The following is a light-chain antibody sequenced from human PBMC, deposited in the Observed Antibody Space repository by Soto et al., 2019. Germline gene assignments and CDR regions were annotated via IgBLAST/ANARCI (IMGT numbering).Light chain of an antibody. Sequence: QSVLTQPASVSGSPGQSLNISCTGTSSDVGGYNYVSWYQHHPGKAPKLIIYDVSNRPSGVSNPFSGSKSGNTASLTISGLQPEDEADYYCSSYTTSNTRQIVFGTGTKVTVL. CDR3: SSYTTSNTRQIV. CDR1: SSDVGGYNY. CDR2: DVS. J-gene: IGLJ1*01. V-gene: IGLV2-14*03.